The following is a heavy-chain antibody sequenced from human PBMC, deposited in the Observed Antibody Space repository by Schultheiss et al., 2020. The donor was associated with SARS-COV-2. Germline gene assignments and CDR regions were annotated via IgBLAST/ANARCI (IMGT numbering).Heavy chain of an antibody. J-gene: IGHJ6*02. CDR1: GFTFSSYG. Sequence: GGSLRLSCAASGFTFSSYGMHWVRQAPGKGLEWVAVISYDGSNKYYADSVKGRFTISRDNAKNSLYLQMNSLRAEDTAVYYCAREEGYCTGGVCYYYYGMDVWGQGTTVTVSS. V-gene: IGHV3-30*03. CDR2: ISYDGSNK. D-gene: IGHD2-8*02. CDR3: AREEGYCTGGVCYYYYGMDV.